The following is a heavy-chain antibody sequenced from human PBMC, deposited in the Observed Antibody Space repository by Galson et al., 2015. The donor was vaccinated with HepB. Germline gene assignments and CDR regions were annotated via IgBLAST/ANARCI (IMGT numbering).Heavy chain of an antibody. CDR3: ARATSDYFYNYGMDV. V-gene: IGHV2-70*11. Sequence: PALVKPTQTLTLTCTFAGFSLSTGRMCVSWIRQPPGKALEWLARVDGDDDRYYNTSLKTRLTISKDTSKNQVVLIMTNMNPVDTATYYCARATSDYFYNYGMDVWGQGTTVTVSS. CDR2: VDGDDDR. J-gene: IGHJ6*02. CDR1: GFSLSTGRMC.